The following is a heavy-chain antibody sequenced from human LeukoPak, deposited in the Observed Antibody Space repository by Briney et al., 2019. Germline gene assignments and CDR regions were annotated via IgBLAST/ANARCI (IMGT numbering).Heavy chain of an antibody. Sequence: PSETLSLTCTVSGGSISSYYWSWIRQPPGKGLEWIGYVHYSGSTYYNPSLKSRVTISVDTSKNQFSLKLSSVTAADTAVYYCARPYIDSHWFDPWGQGTLVTVSS. V-gene: IGHV4-59*04. D-gene: IGHD1-1*01. CDR2: VHYSGST. J-gene: IGHJ5*02. CDR1: GGSISSYY. CDR3: ARPYIDSHWFDP.